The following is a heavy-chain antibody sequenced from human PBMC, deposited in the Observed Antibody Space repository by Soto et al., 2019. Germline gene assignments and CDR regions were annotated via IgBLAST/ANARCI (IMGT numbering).Heavy chain of an antibody. D-gene: IGHD2-15*01. CDR1: GFTFSSYA. J-gene: IGHJ4*02. CDR2: ISGLSATT. CDR3: TRGGAARPDY. V-gene: IGHV3-48*04. Sequence: EVQLVESGGGLVQPGGSLRLSCAASGFTFSSYAMSWVRQAPGKGLEWLSYISGLSATTYYADSVRGRFTVSRDNDMNLVFLQLNNLRGDDTAVYYCTRGGAARPDYWGQGSRVVVSS.